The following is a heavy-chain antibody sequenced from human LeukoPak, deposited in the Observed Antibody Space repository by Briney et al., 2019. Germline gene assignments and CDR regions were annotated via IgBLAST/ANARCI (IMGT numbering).Heavy chain of an antibody. Sequence: GRSLRLSCAASGFTFSGSAIHWVRQSSGKGLEWVGQIGKKDKGYATATAYAASVRGRFTISRDDSINTAYLQMKSLKTEDTALYYCTRDSGTYNWFDPWGQGTLVTVSS. CDR1: GFTFSGSA. CDR3: TRDSGTYNWFDP. J-gene: IGHJ5*02. V-gene: IGHV3-73*01. D-gene: IGHD1-26*01. CDR2: IGKKDKGYATAT.